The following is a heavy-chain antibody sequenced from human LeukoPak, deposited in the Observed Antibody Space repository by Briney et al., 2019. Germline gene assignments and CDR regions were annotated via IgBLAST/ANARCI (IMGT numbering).Heavy chain of an antibody. Sequence: SETLSLTCAVSGYSISTGYYWGWIRQPPGKGLEWIGSICHSGTTYYNPSLKSRVTISVDTSKDQFSLKLSSVTAADTAVYYCASGTPTVVTPPYFDYWGQGTLVTVSS. D-gene: IGHD4-23*01. CDR2: ICHSGTT. CDR1: GYSISTGYY. CDR3: ASGTPTVVTPPYFDY. V-gene: IGHV4-38-2*01. J-gene: IGHJ4*02.